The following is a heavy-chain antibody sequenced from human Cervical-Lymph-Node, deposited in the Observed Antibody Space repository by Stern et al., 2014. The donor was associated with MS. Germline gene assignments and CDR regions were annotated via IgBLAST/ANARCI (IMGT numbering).Heavy chain of an antibody. CDR1: GGSISSSSYY. D-gene: IGHD6-6*01. J-gene: IGHJ5*02. V-gene: IGHV4-39*01. CDR2: IYYSGST. Sequence: QLQLQESGPGLVKPSETLSLTCTVSGGSISSSSYYWGWIRQPPGKGLEWIGSIYYSGSTYYNTSLKSRVTISVDTSKNQFSLKLSSVTAADTAVYYCARHLPPARWFDPWGQGTLVTVSS. CDR3: ARHLPPARWFDP.